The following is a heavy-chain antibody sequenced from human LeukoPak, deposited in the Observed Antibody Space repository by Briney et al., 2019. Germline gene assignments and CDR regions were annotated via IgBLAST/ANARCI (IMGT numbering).Heavy chain of an antibody. CDR2: IWYDGSNK. CDR3: ARDQAYFDY. J-gene: IGHJ4*02. Sequence: GRSLRLSCAVSAFTFSSYGMHWVRQAPGKGLEWVAVIWYDGSNKYYADSVKGRFTISRDNSKNTLYLQMNSLRTEDTAVYYCARDQAYFDYWGQGTLFTVSS. CDR1: AFTFSSYG. V-gene: IGHV3-33*01.